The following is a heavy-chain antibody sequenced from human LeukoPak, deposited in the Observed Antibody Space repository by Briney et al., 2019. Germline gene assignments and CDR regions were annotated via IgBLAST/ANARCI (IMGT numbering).Heavy chain of an antibody. CDR3: TGGPGY. J-gene: IGHJ4*02. D-gene: IGHD2-15*01. CDR1: GFTFSNYW. CDR2: IKKDGSDK. V-gene: IGHV3-7*01. Sequence: GGSLRLTCAASGFTFSNYWLSWVRQAPGKGLEWVANIKKDGSDKYYVDSVKGRFTISRDNAKKSLFLQMNSLRAEDTAVYYCTGGPGYWGQGTLVTVSS.